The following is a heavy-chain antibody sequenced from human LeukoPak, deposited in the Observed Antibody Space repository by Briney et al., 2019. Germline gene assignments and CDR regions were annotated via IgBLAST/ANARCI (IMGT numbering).Heavy chain of an antibody. J-gene: IGHJ6*03. V-gene: IGHV3-7*01. Sequence: GGSLRLSCAASGFAFSSYWMSWFRQAPGQGLEWVANIKQDGSEKFYADSVTGRFTVSRDNAENSLFLQMNSLRAEDTALYYCARVVTAWSMDVWGKGTTVTVSS. CDR1: GFAFSSYW. CDR3: ARVVTAWSMDV. CDR2: IKQDGSEK. D-gene: IGHD2-21*02.